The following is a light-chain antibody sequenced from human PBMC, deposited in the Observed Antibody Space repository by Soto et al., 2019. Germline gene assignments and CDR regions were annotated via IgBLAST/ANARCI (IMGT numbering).Light chain of an antibody. CDR2: DAS. Sequence: IVMTQSPDTLSVSPGEGATLSCSASQRISTNLAWYQQRPGQAPRLLIYDASTRATGIPARFSGSGSGTEFTLTISSLQSEDSGVSYCQQSHNRPSFGPGTKVEIK. CDR1: QRISTN. V-gene: IGKV3D-15*01. J-gene: IGKJ3*01. CDR3: QQSHNRPS.